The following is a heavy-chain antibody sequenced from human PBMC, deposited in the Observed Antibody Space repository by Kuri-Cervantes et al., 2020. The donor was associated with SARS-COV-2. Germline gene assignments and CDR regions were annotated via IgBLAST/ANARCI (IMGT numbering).Heavy chain of an antibody. CDR3: ARGGHGWARGPLVDV. CDR1: GYTFTSYA. V-gene: IGHV7-4-1*02. J-gene: IGHJ6*02. Sequence: ASVKVSCKASGYTFTSYAMNWVRQAPGQGLEWMGWINTNTGNPTYAQGFTGRFVFSLDTSVSTVYLQISSLKAEDTAVYYCARGGHGWARGPLVDVWGQGTTVTVSS. CDR2: INTNTGNP. D-gene: IGHD3-16*01.